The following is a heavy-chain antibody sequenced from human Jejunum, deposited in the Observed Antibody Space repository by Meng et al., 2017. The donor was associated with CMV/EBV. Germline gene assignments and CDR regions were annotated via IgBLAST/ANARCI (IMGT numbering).Heavy chain of an antibody. CDR2: SSSDGNDK. CDR1: FSLYA. CDR3: ARPPSLWDYGSLDPFDL. J-gene: IGHJ4*02. V-gene: IGHV3-30*04. D-gene: IGHD4/OR15-4a*01. Sequence: FSLYAVHWVRQAPGKGLEWVAVSSSDGNDKFYADSVKGRFSISRDNAKNTLYLLMNNLRAEDTAVYYCARPPSLWDYGSLDPFDLWGQGTLVTVSS.